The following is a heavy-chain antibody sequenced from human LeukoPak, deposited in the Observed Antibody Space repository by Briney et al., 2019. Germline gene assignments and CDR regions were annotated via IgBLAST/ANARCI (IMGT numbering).Heavy chain of an antibody. CDR2: IIPIFGTA. CDR3: WGSPGYCNLEGGGYYMDV. D-gene: IGHD3-16*01. J-gene: IGHJ6*03. CDR1: GYSFTSYW. V-gene: IGHV1-69*05. Sequence: KISCKGSGYSFTSYWIGWVRQAPGQGLEWMGGIIPIFGTANYAQKFQGRVTITTDEPTSTAYIELSSLRSEDTAVYYCWGSPGYCNLEGGGYYMDVWGKGTTVNVSS.